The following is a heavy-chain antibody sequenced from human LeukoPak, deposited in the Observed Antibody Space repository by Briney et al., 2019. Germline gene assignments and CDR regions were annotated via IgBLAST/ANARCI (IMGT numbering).Heavy chain of an antibody. D-gene: IGHD3-22*01. CDR2: MCGSAGCT. Sequence: GGSLRLSCAASGFTFQIYAMSWGRLAPGKGLQWVASMCGSAGCTFYADSVKGRFTISRDNSKNTLYLQMNSLRADDTAIYYCARDRPNYHESNGHYYNRDGDHWGQGTLVTVSS. CDR1: GFTFQIYA. CDR3: ARDRPNYHESNGHYYNRDGDH. V-gene: IGHV3-23*01. J-gene: IGHJ5*02.